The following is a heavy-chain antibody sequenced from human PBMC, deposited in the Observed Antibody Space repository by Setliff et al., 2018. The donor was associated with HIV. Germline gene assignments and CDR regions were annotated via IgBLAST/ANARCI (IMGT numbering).Heavy chain of an antibody. Sequence: GGSLRLSCAASGFTFSNNNMHWVRQTPGKGLEWVAYIQYDGDTKYYADSVKGRFTISSDNSKNTLYLQMNSLRDEDTAVYYCAREGGSSGYCGYFDYWGQGTLVTVSS. CDR1: GFTFSNNN. CDR3: AREGGSSGYCGYFDY. CDR2: IQYDGDTK. D-gene: IGHD3-22*01. V-gene: IGHV3-30*02. J-gene: IGHJ4*02.